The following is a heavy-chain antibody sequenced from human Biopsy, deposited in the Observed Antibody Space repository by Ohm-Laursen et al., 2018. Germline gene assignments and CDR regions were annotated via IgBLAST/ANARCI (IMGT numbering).Heavy chain of an antibody. CDR2: INPATGET. CDR1: RYTFTGDY. J-gene: IGHJ5*02. CDR3: AKPSGGVSTIGFDP. Sequence: ASVKVSCKSSRYTFTGDYIHWVRQAPGQGLGWMGWINPATGETRYAQRFQGRVTMTRDTSVTTAYMQLSSLTSDDTALYYCAKPSGGVSTIGFDPWGQGTQVIVSS. D-gene: IGHD3-16*01. V-gene: IGHV1-2*02.